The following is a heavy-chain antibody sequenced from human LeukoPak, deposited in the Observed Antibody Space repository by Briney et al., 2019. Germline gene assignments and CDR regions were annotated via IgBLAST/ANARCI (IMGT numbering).Heavy chain of an antibody. J-gene: IGHJ4*02. CDR1: GGSISSYY. D-gene: IGHD3-16*01. V-gene: IGHV4-59*08. CDR3: ARWGFDLGGFYY. Sequence: PSETLSLTCTVSGGSISSYYWSWIRQPPGKGLEWIGYIYYSGSTNYNPSLKSRVTISVDTSKNQFSLKLSSVTAADTAVYYCARWGFDLGGFYYWGQGTLVTVSS. CDR2: IYYSGST.